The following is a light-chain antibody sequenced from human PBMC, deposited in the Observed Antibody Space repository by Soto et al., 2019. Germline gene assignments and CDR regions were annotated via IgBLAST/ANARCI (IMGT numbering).Light chain of an antibody. CDR1: QNINNW. Sequence: DIQMTQSPSTLSASVGDRVTITCRASQNINNWLAWYQQKPGKVPKLLIYTASSLESGVPSRFSGSGSGTEFTLTISCLQPDDFAPYYYQQYNSYSRGTFRQGTKVEIK. CDR2: TAS. J-gene: IGKJ1*01. V-gene: IGKV1-5*03. CDR3: QQYNSYSRGT.